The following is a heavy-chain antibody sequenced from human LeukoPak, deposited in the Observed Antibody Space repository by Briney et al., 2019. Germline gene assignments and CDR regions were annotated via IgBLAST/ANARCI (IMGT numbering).Heavy chain of an antibody. D-gene: IGHD1-26*01. CDR2: INPNSGGT. V-gene: IGHV1-2*02. CDR1: GYTFTGYY. J-gene: IGHJ6*03. CDR3: ARGFKVGAYYYYYYMDV. Sequence: GASVKVSCKASGYTFTGYYMHWVRQAPGQGLEWMGWINPNSGGTNYSQKFQGRVTMTRDTSISTAYMELSSLRSEDTAVYYCARGFKVGAYYYYYYMDVWGKGTTVTISS.